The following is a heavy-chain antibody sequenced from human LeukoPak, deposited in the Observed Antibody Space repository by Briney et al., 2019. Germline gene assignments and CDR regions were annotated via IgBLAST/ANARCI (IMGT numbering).Heavy chain of an antibody. J-gene: IGHJ4*02. CDR3: TFQYSRYCSGGSCYSAFDY. V-gene: IGHV3-49*04. CDR1: GFTFGDYA. D-gene: IGHD2-15*01. CDR2: IRSKAYGGTT. Sequence: RTGGSLRLSCTASGFTFGDYAMSWVRQAPGKGLEWVGFIRSKAYGGTTEYAASVKGRFTISRDDSKSIAYLQMNSLKTEDTAVYYCTFQYSRYCSGGSCYSAFDYWGQGTLVTVSS.